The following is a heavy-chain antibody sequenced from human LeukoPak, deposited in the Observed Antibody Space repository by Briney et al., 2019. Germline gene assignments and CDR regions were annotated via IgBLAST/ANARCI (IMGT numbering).Heavy chain of an antibody. D-gene: IGHD1-26*01. CDR3: ARVPPRGSGSYNLFDY. CDR1: GYTCTGYY. Sequence: GASVKVSCMASGYTCTGYYMHWVRQAPGQGLEWMGRINPNSGGTNYAQKFQGRVTMTRDTSISTAYMELSRLRSDDTAVYYCARVPPRGSGSYNLFDYWGQGTLVTVSS. J-gene: IGHJ4*02. CDR2: INPNSGGT. V-gene: IGHV1-2*06.